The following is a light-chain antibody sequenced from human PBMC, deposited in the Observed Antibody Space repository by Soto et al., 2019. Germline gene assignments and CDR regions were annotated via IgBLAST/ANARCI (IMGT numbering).Light chain of an antibody. Sequence: DIQMTQSPSSLSASVGDRVTITCRASQGISTYLAWYQQKPGKVPKLLIYAASTLQSGVPSRFSGSGSGTDFTLTIRSLQPEDVATYYCQKYNSAPLTFGGGTKVEIK. CDR1: QGISTY. CDR3: QKYNSAPLT. V-gene: IGKV1-27*01. J-gene: IGKJ4*01. CDR2: AAS.